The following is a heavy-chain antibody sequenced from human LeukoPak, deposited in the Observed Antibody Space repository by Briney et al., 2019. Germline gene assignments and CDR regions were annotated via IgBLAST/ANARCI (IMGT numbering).Heavy chain of an antibody. V-gene: IGHV3-7*01. Sequence: GGSLRLSCAASGFTFSNYWMSWVRQAPGKGLEWVANIKQDGIEKYYVDSVKGRFTISRDNARNSLYPQMNNLRAEDTAVYYCARDYSVDYWGQGTLVTVSS. J-gene: IGHJ4*02. CDR2: IKQDGIEK. D-gene: IGHD4-11*01. CDR1: GFTFSNYW. CDR3: ARDYSVDY.